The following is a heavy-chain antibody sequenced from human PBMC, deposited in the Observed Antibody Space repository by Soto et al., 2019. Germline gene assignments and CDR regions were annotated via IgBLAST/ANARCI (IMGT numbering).Heavy chain of an antibody. V-gene: IGHV1-69*13. J-gene: IGHJ5*02. Sequence: SVKVSCKASGGTFSSYAISWVRQAPGQGLEWMGGIIPIFGTANYAQKFQGRVTITADESTSTAYMELSSLRSEDTAVYFCASDLTPITVVDNWFDPWGQGTLVTVSS. CDR2: IIPIFGTA. CDR1: GGTFSSYA. CDR3: ASDLTPITVVDNWFDP. D-gene: IGHD2-15*01.